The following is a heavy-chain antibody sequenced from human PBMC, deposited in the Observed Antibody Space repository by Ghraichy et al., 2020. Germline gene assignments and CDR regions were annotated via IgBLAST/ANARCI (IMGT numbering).Heavy chain of an antibody. V-gene: IGHV1-2*02. CDR1: GYTFTGYY. J-gene: IGHJ3*02. CDR3: ARFFRDIVVVPAATDAFDI. CDR2: INPNSGGT. D-gene: IGHD2-2*01. Sequence: ASVKVSCKASGYTFTGYYMHWVRQAPGQGLEWMGWINPNSGGTNYAQKFQGRVTMTRDTSISTAYMELSRLRSDDTAVYYCARFFRDIVVVPAATDAFDIWGQGRMVTVSS.